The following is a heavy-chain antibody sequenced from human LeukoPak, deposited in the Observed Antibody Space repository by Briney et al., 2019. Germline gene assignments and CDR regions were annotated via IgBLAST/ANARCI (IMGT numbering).Heavy chain of an antibody. CDR1: GCSISSYY. D-gene: IGHD1-26*01. CDR3: ARGATPYYYFDY. J-gene: IGHJ4*02. Sequence: SETLSLTCTVSGCSISSYYWMWIPQPPGKGLEGIGYTYYTGGTNYIPSLKSRVTISLDTSKSQFSLKLNSVTAADTAVYYCARGATPYYYFDYWGQGTLVTVSS. V-gene: IGHV4-59*01. CDR2: TYYTGGT.